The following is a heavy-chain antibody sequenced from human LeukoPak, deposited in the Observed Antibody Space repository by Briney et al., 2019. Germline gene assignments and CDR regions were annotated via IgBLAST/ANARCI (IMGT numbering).Heavy chain of an antibody. CDR3: ARHYCSSTSCYTSWWLDS. J-gene: IGHJ5*01. V-gene: IGHV4-34*01. CDR1: GGSFSGYY. CDR2: INHSGST. D-gene: IGHD2-2*02. Sequence: SETLSLTCAVYGGSFSGYYWSWIRQPPGKGLEWIGEINHSGSTNYNPSLKSRVTISVDTSKNQFSLKLSSVTAADTVVYYCARHYCSSTSCYTSWWLDSWGQGTLVTVSS.